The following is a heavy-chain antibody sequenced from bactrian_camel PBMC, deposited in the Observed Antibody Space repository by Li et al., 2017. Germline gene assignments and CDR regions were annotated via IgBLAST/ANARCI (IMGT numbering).Heavy chain of an antibody. CDR2: IDSDGRT. CDR3: AADSRGDGNWLLMTQSFDS. V-gene: IGHV3S53*01. CDR1: QMYGSHC. D-gene: IGHD7*01. Sequence: HVQLVESGGGSAQAGGSLTLSCVASQMYGSHCMGWFRQAPGEEREPLAAIDSDGRTSVADSVKGRFAISRDNAKSTHYLQMNDLEPEDTAMYFCAADSRGDGNWLLMTQSFDSWGQGTQVTVS. J-gene: IGHJ6*01.